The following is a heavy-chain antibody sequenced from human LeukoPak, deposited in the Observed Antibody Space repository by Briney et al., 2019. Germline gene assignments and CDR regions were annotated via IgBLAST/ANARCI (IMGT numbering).Heavy chain of an antibody. CDR1: GFSFSTYS. D-gene: IGHD3-10*01. V-gene: IGHV3-48*02. CDR3: ARDGRFGYGMDV. CDR2: ISRDLTTI. J-gene: IGHJ6*02. Sequence: GGSLRLSCTVSGFSFSTYSMNWVRQAPGKGLEWVSYISRDLTTIYYAGSVKGRFTVSRDNAKNSLYLQMNSLRDEDTAVYYCARDGRFGYGMDVWGQGTTVTVPS.